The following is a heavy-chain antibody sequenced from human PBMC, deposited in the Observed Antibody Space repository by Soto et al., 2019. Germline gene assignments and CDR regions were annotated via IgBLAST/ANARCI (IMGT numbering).Heavy chain of an antibody. V-gene: IGHV1-69*12. CDR3: ARGGPGGVTPFGY. CDR2: IIPIFGTA. Sequence: QVQLVQSGAEVKKPGSSVKVSCKASGGTFSSYAISWVRQAPGQGLEWKRGIIPIFGTANYAQKFQGKVPNTAYESTSAADMELSRLRAEDTAVYYGARGGPGGVTPFGYWGQGTLVTVSS. CDR1: GGTFSSYA. J-gene: IGHJ4*02. D-gene: IGHD2-21*02.